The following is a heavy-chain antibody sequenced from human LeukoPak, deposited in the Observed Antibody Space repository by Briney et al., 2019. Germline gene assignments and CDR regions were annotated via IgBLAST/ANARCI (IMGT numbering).Heavy chain of an antibody. J-gene: IGHJ5*02. CDR3: ARLARGRWFDP. CDR2: IYDSGST. CDR1: GDSIRNYY. D-gene: IGHD6-6*01. Sequence: SETLSLTCNVSGDSIRNYYWSWIRQTPGKGLEWIGHIYDSGSTNYNPSLKSRVTISVDTSKNQFSLKVSSVTAADTAVYYCARLARGRWFDPWGQGTLVTVSS. V-gene: IGHV4-59*08.